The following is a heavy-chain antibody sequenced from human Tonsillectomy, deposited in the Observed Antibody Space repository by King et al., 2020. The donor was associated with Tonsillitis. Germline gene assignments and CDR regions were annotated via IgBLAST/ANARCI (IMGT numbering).Heavy chain of an antibody. J-gene: IGHJ3*02. V-gene: IGHV1-69*12. Sequence: QLVQSGAEVKKPGSSVKVSCKASGGAFSNYAINWVRQAPGQGLEWMGGIIPIFGTSNYAQKFQSRLTITADESRSTAYMDLSSLRSDDTAVYYCARAASPTDAFDIWGQGTMVTVSS. CDR3: ARAASPTDAFDI. CDR1: GGAFSNYA. CDR2: IIPIFGTS.